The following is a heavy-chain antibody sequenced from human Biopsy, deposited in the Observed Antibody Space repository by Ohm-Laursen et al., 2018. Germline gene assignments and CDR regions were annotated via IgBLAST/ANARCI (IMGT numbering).Heavy chain of an antibody. D-gene: IGHD5-18*01. CDR1: GYNFNAYY. V-gene: IGHV1-2*02. Sequence: ASVKVSCKASGYNFNAYYMQWVRQAPGQGLEWMGWINPNIGGTNYAHKFQGRVTMTRDTSISTAYMHLSGLTSDDTDVYYCARLAYSEYRRDPLDVWGQGTMVTVSS. J-gene: IGHJ3*01. CDR2: INPNIGGT. CDR3: ARLAYSEYRRDPLDV.